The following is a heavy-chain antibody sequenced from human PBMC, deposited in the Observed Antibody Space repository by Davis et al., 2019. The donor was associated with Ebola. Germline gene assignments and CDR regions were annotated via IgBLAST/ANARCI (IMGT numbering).Heavy chain of an antibody. Sequence: PSETLSLTCTVSGGSISSSSYYWGWIRQPPGKGLEWIGSIYYSGSTYYNPSLKSRVTISVDTSKNQFSLKLSSVTAADTAVYYCARRFSGGGMDVWGKGTTVTVSS. J-gene: IGHJ6*04. CDR1: GGSISSSSYY. V-gene: IGHV4-39*01. D-gene: IGHD3-10*01. CDR3: ARRFSGGGMDV. CDR2: IYYSGST.